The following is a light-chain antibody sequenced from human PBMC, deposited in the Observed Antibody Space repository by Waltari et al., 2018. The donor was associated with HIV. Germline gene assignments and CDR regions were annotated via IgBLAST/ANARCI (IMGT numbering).Light chain of an antibody. Sequence: QSALTQPPSASGSPGQSVTISCTGTSSDVGGSNYVSWYQQHPGKAPKLMIYEVSKRPSWVPDRFFGSKSGNTASLTVSGLQAEDEADYYCSSYAGSNNVFGTGTKVTVL. CDR3: SSYAGSNNV. J-gene: IGLJ1*01. CDR2: EVS. CDR1: SSDVGGSNY. V-gene: IGLV2-8*01.